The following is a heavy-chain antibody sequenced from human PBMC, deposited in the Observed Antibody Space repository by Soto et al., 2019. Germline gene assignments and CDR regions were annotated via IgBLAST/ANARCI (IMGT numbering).Heavy chain of an antibody. Sequence: EASVKVSCKASGYRFIDFFLHWLRQAPGQGLEWMGWINPKNGDTNYAQKFQDRVTMTRDTSISVAYMDLSGLNSGDTAVYYCARDNSGANFGYWGQGALVTVSS. CDR3: ARDNSGANFGY. CDR1: GYRFIDFF. J-gene: IGHJ4*02. CDR2: INPKNGDT. D-gene: IGHD2-15*01. V-gene: IGHV1-2*02.